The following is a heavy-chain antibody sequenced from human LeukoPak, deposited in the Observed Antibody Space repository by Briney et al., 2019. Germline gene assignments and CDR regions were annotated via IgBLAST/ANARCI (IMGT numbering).Heavy chain of an antibody. Sequence: GGSLRLSCAASGFTFSSYWMSWVRQAPEKGLEWVANIKEDGSEKYYVDSLKGRFTIPRDNAKNSLFLQMNSLRAEDTAVYYCARLLLSRTFDYWGQGDLVTVSS. J-gene: IGHJ4*02. V-gene: IGHV3-7*01. CDR1: GFTFSSYW. CDR3: ARLLLSRTFDY. D-gene: IGHD3-10*01. CDR2: IKEDGSEK.